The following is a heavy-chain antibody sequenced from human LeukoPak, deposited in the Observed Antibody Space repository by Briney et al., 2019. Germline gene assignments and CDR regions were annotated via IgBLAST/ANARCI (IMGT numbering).Heavy chain of an antibody. J-gene: IGHJ4*02. D-gene: IGHD3-9*01. V-gene: IGHV3-48*02. CDR1: GFTFSNYV. CDR2: INHNGEMI. Sequence: GGSLRLSCAASGFTFSNYVMSWARQAPGKGLEWVSYINHNGEMIFYPDFVKGRFTISRDNAKNSLYLQMNSLRDEDTAVYYCARDNDWAFHYWGQGTLVTVSS. CDR3: ARDNDWAFHY.